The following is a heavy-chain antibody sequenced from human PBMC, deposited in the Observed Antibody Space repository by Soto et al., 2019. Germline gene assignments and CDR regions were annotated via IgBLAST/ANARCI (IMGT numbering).Heavy chain of an antibody. V-gene: IGHV4-59*01. CDR2: IYYSGST. J-gene: IGHJ5*02. Sequence: SETLSLTCTVSGGSISSYYWSWIRKPPGKGLEWIGYIYYSGSTNYNPSLKSRVTISVDTSKNQFSLKLSSVTAADTAVYYCASASRFLEWLPNYWFDPWGQGTLVTVSS. CDR3: ASASRFLEWLPNYWFDP. D-gene: IGHD3-3*01. CDR1: GGSISSYY.